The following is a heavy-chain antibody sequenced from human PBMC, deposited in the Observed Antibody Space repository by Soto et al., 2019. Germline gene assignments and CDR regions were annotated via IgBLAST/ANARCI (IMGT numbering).Heavy chain of an antibody. CDR3: ARVPSDFMVGGFNWFDP. D-gene: IGHD1-26*01. CDR1: GYTFTSYG. CDR2: ISAYNGNT. V-gene: IGHV1-18*01. J-gene: IGHJ5*02. Sequence: ASVKVSCKASGYTFTSYGISWVRQAPGQGLEWMGWISAYNGNTNYAQKLQGRVTMTTDTSTSTAYMELRSLRSDDTAVYYCARVPSDFMVGGFNWFDPWGQGTLVTVSS.